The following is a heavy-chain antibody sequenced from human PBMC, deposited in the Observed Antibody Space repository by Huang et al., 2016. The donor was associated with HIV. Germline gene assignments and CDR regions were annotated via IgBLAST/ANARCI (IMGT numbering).Heavy chain of an antibody. CDR1: GCTFGDYA. D-gene: IGHD6-13*01. CDR2: GSWNADRL. V-gene: IGHV3-9*01. Sequence: EVRLTESGGGLVQPGGSLRLSCAASGCTFGDYAMHWVRQPPERGLEGSAGGSWNADRLRNADVVRCRFLISRDNAKNSFSLVMTHLKDDDTAFYYCAKDTNRSIWSFDGFDFWGQGTLVTVSS. CDR3: AKDTNRSIWSFDGFDF. J-gene: IGHJ3*01.